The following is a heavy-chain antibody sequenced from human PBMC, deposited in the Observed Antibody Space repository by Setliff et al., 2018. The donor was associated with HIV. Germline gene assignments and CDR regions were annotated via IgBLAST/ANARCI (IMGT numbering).Heavy chain of an antibody. D-gene: IGHD3-10*01. CDR1: GGSISSYY. CDR3: ARDRRGYYYGSGSCYMDV. Sequence: KPSETLSLTCTVSGGSISSYYWSWIRQPPGKGLEWIGYIYTSGITDYNPSLKSRVTISGDTSKNQFSLKLSSVTAADTAVYYCARDRRGYYYGSGSCYMDVWGTGTTVTVSS. J-gene: IGHJ6*03. CDR2: IYTSGIT. V-gene: IGHV4-4*08.